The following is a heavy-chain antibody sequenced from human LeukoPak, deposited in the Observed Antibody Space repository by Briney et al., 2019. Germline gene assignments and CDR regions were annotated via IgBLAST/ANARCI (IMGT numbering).Heavy chain of an antibody. CDR1: GFTFSSYW. Sequence: GGSLRLSCAASGFTFSSYWMHWVRQAPGKGLVWVSRINSDGSSTIYADSVKGRFTISRDNAKNSLFLQMNSLRAEDTAVYFCAKSTRTVMAMMDVWGKGTTVTVSS. CDR3: AKSTRTVMAMMDV. CDR2: INSDGSST. D-gene: IGHD5-18*01. V-gene: IGHV3-74*01. J-gene: IGHJ6*04.